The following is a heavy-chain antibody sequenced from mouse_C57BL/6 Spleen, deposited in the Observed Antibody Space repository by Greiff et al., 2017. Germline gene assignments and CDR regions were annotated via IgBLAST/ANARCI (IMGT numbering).Heavy chain of an antibody. Sequence: EVMLVESGEGLVKPGGSLKLSCAASGFTFSSYAMSWVRQTPEKRLEWVAYISSGGDYIYYADTVKGRFTISRDNARNTLYLQMSSLKSEDTAMYYCTRGEGVITTDYFDYWGQGTTLTVSS. CDR2: ISSGGDYI. CDR1: GFTFSSYA. CDR3: TRGEGVITTDYFDY. D-gene: IGHD1-1*01. J-gene: IGHJ2*01. V-gene: IGHV5-9-1*02.